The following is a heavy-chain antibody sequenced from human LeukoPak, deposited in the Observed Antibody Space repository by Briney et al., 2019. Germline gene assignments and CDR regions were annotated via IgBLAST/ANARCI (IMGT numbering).Heavy chain of an antibody. CDR1: GGSISSYY. J-gene: IGHJ6*03. CDR3: ARDNGGTAMAYYYYYYMDV. CDR2: IYYSGST. D-gene: IGHD5-18*01. Sequence: SETLSLTCTVSGGSISSYYWSWIRQPPGKGLEWIGYIYYSGSTNYNPSLKSRVTISVDTSKNQFSLKLSSVTAADTAVYYCARDNGGTAMAYYYYYYMDVWGKGTTVIISS. V-gene: IGHV4-59*01.